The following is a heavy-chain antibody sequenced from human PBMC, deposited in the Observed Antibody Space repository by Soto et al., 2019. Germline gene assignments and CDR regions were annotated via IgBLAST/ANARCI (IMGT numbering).Heavy chain of an antibody. CDR1: EGTFISYA. CDR3: GRGAGYYDFWSGHWPFDY. V-gene: IGHV1-69*13. D-gene: IGHD3-3*01. Sequence: SVKVSCKASEGTFISYAISWVRQAPGQGLEWMGGISTIFGTANYAQKFQGRVTITADESTGTAYMELSRLRSEDTAVYYCGRGAGYYDFWSGHWPFDYWGQGTLVTSPQ. CDR2: ISTIFGTA. J-gene: IGHJ4*02.